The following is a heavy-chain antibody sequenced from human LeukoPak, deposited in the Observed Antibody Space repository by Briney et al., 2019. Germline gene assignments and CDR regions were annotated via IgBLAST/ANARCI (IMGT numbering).Heavy chain of an antibody. V-gene: IGHV3-21*06. CDR3: ARDRSRGSGWDFDY. Sequence: GGSLRLSCAASGFTLSSYSMNWVRQAPGKGLEWVSSISSSSSYIYYADSVKGRFTISRDNAKNSLYLQMNSLRAEDTAMYYCARDRSRGSGWDFDYWGQGTLVTVSS. CDR2: ISSSSSYI. CDR1: GFTLSSYS. J-gene: IGHJ4*02. D-gene: IGHD6-19*01.